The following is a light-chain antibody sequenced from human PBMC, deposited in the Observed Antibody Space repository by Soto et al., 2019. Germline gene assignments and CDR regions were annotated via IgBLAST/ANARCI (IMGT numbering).Light chain of an antibody. CDR1: QSISTK. CDR3: QQYNSWTTIT. Sequence: EIVMTQSPATLSVSPGDRATLSCRASQSISTKLGWYQQRPGQSPRLLIYGASTRATGIPARFSGSGSGTEFTLTISSLQSEDSAVYYCQQYNSWTTITFGQGTRLEMK. V-gene: IGKV3-15*01. CDR2: GAS. J-gene: IGKJ5*01.